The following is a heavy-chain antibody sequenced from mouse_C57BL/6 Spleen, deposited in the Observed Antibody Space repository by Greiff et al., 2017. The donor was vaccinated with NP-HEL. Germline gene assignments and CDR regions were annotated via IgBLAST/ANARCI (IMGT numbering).Heavy chain of an antibody. CDR3: ARHGYPYYAMDY. J-gene: IGHJ4*01. V-gene: IGHV1-55*01. Sequence: VQLQQSGAELVKPGASVKMSCKASGYTFTSYWITWVKQRPGPGLEWIGDIYPGSGSTNYNEKFKSKATLTVDTSSITAYMQLSRLTSEDSAVYDGARHGYPYYAMDYWGQGTAVTVSS. D-gene: IGHD2-2*01. CDR2: IYPGSGST. CDR1: GYTFTSYW.